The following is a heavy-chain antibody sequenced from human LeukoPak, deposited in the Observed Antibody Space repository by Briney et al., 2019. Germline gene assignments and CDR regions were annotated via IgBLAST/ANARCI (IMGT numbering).Heavy chain of an antibody. CDR3: AREGTRGRYFDWLLFDY. CDR1: GFTFSSYA. J-gene: IGHJ4*02. CDR2: ISFDGSNK. V-gene: IGHV3-30-3*01. D-gene: IGHD3-9*01. Sequence: GGSLRLSCAASGFTFSSYAMHWVRQAPGKGLEWVAVISFDGSNKYYADSVKGRFTISRDNSKNTLYLQMNSLRAEDTAAYHCAREGTRGRYFDWLLFDYWGQGTLVTVSS.